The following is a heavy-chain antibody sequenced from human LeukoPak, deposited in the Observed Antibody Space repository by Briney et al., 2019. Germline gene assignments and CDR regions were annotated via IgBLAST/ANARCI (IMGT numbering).Heavy chain of an antibody. CDR1: GFSASSSY. CDR3: AGGRGAVAPAFDI. D-gene: IGHD6-19*01. Sequence: GGSLRVSRAASGFSASSSYMSWVRQAPGKGLEWVSVIYSGRTTQYADAVKGRFTITRDNSKNTLYLQMNSLRAEDTAVYYCAGGRGAVAPAFDIWGQGTMVTVSS. V-gene: IGHV3-66*01. CDR2: IYSGRTT. J-gene: IGHJ3*02.